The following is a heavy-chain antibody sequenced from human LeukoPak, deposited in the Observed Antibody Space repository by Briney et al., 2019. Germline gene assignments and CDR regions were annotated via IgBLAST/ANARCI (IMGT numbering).Heavy chain of an antibody. Sequence: GASVKVSCKVSGFTLTELSMHWVRQAPGEGLEWMGGFDPENGETIYAQKFQGRVTMTEDTSIDTTYMELNSPKSEDTAVYYCATEFAPRGAAATFPDYWGQGTLVTVSS. CDR1: GFTLTELS. D-gene: IGHD6-13*01. CDR2: FDPENGET. V-gene: IGHV1-24*01. J-gene: IGHJ4*02. CDR3: ATEFAPRGAAATFPDY.